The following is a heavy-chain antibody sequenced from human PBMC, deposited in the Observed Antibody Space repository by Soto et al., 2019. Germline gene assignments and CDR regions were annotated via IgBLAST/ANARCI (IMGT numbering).Heavy chain of an antibody. J-gene: IGHJ4*02. CDR2: ISSSSSYI. D-gene: IGHD3-10*01. Sequence: EVQLVESGGGLVKPGGSLRLSCAASGFTFSSYSMNWVRQAPGKGLEWVSSISSSSSYIYYADSVKGRFTISRDNAKNSLYLQMTSLRAEDTAVYYCARDRMVRGAGFDYWGQGTLVTVSS. CDR3: ARDRMVRGAGFDY. CDR1: GFTFSSYS. V-gene: IGHV3-21*01.